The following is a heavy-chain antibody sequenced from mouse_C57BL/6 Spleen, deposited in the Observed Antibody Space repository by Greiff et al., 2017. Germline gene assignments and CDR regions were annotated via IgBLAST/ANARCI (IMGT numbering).Heavy chain of an antibody. CDR3: TTVCGTCFSY. D-gene: IGHD4-1*01. Sequence: VQLQQSGAELVRPGASVKMSCTASGFNSKDDYMHWVKQRPEQGLEWIGWIDPENGDTEYASKFQGKATITADTSSKTAYLQLSSLTSEDTAVYYCTTVCGTCFSYWGQGTLFTVSA. J-gene: IGHJ3*01. CDR1: GFNSKDDY. V-gene: IGHV14-4*01. CDR2: IDPENGDT.